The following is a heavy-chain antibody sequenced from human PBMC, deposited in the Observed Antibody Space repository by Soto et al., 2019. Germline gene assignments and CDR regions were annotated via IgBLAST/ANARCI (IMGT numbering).Heavy chain of an antibody. CDR1: GFTFSSYG. CDR3: AKDPSSGGSCYSGSMCGYYYYYGMDV. V-gene: IGHV3-30*18. Sequence: GGSLRLSCAASGFTFSSYGMHWVRQAPGKGLEWVAVISYDGSNKYYADSVKGRFTISRDNSKNTLYLQMNSLRAEDTAVYYCAKDPSSGGSCYSGSMCGYYYYYGMDVWGQGTTVTVSS. J-gene: IGHJ6*02. D-gene: IGHD2-15*01. CDR2: ISYDGSNK.